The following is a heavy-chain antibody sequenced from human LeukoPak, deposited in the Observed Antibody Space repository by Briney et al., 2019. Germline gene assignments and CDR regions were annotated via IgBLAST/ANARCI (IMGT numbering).Heavy chain of an antibody. V-gene: IGHV3-23*01. CDR1: GFTFSSYA. CDR2: ISGSGGST. CDR3: AKRPLILDIYYYDSSGYYD. D-gene: IGHD3-22*01. Sequence: GGSLRLSCAASGFTFSSYAMSWVRQAPGKGLEWVSAISGSGGSTYYADSVKGRFTISRDNSKNTLYLQMNSLRAEDTAVYYCAKRPLILDIYYYDSSGYYDWGQGTLVTVSS. J-gene: IGHJ4*02.